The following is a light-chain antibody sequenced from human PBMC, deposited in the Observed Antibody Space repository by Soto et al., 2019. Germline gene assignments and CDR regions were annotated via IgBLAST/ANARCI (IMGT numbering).Light chain of an antibody. CDR2: DVS. CDR3: SSYTTSSPRQVV. CDR1: SSDVGGYNY. V-gene: IGLV2-14*01. J-gene: IGLJ2*01. Sequence: QSALTQPPSVSGSPGQSITISCTGTSSDVGGYNYVSWYQQHPDKAPKLMIYDVSNRPSGVSNRFSASNSGNTASLTISGVHQEDEDDYYYSSYTTSSPRQVVFGAGTKLTVL.